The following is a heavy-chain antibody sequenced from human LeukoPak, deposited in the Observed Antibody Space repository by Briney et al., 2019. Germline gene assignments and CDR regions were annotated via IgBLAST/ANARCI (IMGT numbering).Heavy chain of an antibody. V-gene: IGHV3-74*01. Sequence: GGSLRLSCAASGFTFSSDWMHWVRQAPGTGLVWVSRINSDGSSTDYADSVKGRFTISRDNAKNTLYLQMNSLRAEDTAVYYCARVLAVAGSSILRSWGQGTLVTVSS. CDR2: INSDGSST. J-gene: IGHJ5*02. D-gene: IGHD6-13*01. CDR3: ARVLAVAGSSILRS. CDR1: GFTFSSDW.